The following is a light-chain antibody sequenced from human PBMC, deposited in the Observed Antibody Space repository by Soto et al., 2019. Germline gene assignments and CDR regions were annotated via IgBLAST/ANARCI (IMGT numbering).Light chain of an antibody. CDR3: QQYSHLIT. J-gene: IGKJ5*01. V-gene: IGKV1-8*01. CDR1: QGISSY. Sequence: AIAMTQSPSSFSASTGPRVTIPCRASQGISSYLAWYQQKPAQAPKLLIYAASTLQSGVPSRLSGGGSGTDFTFAIRSLQPEDIATYYCQQYSHLITFGQGTRLEIK. CDR2: AAS.